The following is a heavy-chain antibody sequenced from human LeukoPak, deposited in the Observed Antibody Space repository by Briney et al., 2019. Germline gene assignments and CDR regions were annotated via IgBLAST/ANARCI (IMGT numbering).Heavy chain of an antibody. J-gene: IGHJ4*02. V-gene: IGHV4-39*01. CDR1: GGSISSSNYY. D-gene: IGHD2-2*01. CDR2: IYYSGIT. CDR3: ARLLIYCSSTSCHFDY. Sequence: SETLSLTCTVSGGSISSSNYYWGWTRQPPGKGLEWIGSIYYSGITYYNPSLKSRVTISVETSNNQFSLKLSSVTAADTAMYYCARLLIYCSSTSCHFDYWGQGTLVTVSS.